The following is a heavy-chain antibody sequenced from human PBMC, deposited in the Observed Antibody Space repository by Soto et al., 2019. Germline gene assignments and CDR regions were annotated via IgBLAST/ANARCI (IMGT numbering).Heavy chain of an antibody. Sequence: QVQLVQSGAEVKKPGSSVKVSCKASGGTFSSYTISWVRQAPGQGLEWMGRIIPILGIANYAQKFQGRVTITADKSTSTAYMDLSSVRSEDTAVYYCARLSMVVTAIPRACDIWGQGTMVTVSS. CDR1: GGTFSSYT. J-gene: IGHJ3*02. CDR3: ARLSMVVTAIPRACDI. V-gene: IGHV1-69*02. D-gene: IGHD2-21*02. CDR2: IIPILGIA.